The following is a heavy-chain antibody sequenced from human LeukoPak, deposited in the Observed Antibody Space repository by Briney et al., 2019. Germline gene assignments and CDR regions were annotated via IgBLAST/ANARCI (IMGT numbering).Heavy chain of an antibody. CDR1: GFTFSSYS. CDR2: ISSSSSHI. CDR3: ARVYGDYTPLFDY. Sequence: PGGSLRLSCAASGFTFSSYSMNWVRQAPGKGLEWVSSISSSSSHIYYADSVKGRFTISRDNAKNSLYLQMNSLRAEDTAVYYCARVYGDYTPLFDYWGQGTLVTVSS. V-gene: IGHV3-21*01. D-gene: IGHD4-17*01. J-gene: IGHJ4*02.